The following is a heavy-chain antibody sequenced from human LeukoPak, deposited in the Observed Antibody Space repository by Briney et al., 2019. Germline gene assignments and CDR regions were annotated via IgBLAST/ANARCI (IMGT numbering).Heavy chain of an antibody. CDR2: INPSGGST. D-gene: IGHD5-12*01. CDR1: GYTFTSYY. CDR3: ARNARGYSGYEFFDY. J-gene: IGHJ4*02. Sequence: GASVKVSCKASGYTFTSYYMHWVRQAPGQGLEWMGIINPSGGSTSYAQKFQGRVTMTRDMSTSTVYMELSSLRSEDTAVYYCARNARGYSGYEFFDYWGQGTLVTVSS. V-gene: IGHV1-46*01.